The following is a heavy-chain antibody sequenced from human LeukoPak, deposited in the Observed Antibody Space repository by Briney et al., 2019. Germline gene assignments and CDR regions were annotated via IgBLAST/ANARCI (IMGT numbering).Heavy chain of an antibody. CDR1: GFTFTSYE. D-gene: IGHD2-8*02. Sequence: GGSLRLSCAASGFTFTSYEMNWVRQAPGKGLEWGSYISSSGSSTYYADSVKGRFTISRDNAKNSLYLQMNSLRAEDTAVYYCATRMGELVSYYYGMDVWGQGTTVTVSS. CDR3: ATRMGELVSYYYGMDV. J-gene: IGHJ6*02. V-gene: IGHV3-48*03. CDR2: ISSSGSST.